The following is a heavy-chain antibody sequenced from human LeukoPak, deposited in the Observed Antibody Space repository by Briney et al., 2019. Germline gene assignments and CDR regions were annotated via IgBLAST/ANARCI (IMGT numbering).Heavy chain of an antibody. J-gene: IGHJ6*02. D-gene: IGHD2-2*01. CDR3: ARDGIVVVPAGPGMDV. V-gene: IGHV3-7*01. CDR2: IKQDGSEK. Sequence: PGGSLRLSCTASGFTVSSNYMSWVRQAPGKGLEWVANIKQDGSEKYYVDSVKGRFTISRDNAKNSLYLQMNSLRAEDTAVYYCARDGIVVVPAGPGMDVWGQGTTVTVSS. CDR1: GFTVSSNY.